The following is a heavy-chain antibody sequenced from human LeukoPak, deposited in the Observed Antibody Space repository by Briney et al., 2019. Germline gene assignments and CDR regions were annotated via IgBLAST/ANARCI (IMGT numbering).Heavy chain of an antibody. D-gene: IGHD2-21*01. CDR2: INHSGST. CDR3: ARNVATWDY. CDR1: GGSFSGYY. J-gene: IGHJ4*02. Sequence: SETLSLTCAVYGGSFSGYYWSWIRQPPGKGLEWIGEINHSGSTNYNLSLKSRVTISVDTSKNQFSLKLSSVTAADTAVYYCARNVATWDYWGQGTLVTVSS. V-gene: IGHV4-34*01.